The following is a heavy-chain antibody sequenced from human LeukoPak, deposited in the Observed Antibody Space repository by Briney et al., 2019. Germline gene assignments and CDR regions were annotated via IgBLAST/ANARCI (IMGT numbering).Heavy chain of an antibody. D-gene: IGHD1-26*01. V-gene: IGHV1-18*01. J-gene: IGHJ5*02. Sequence: GASVKVSCKASGYTFTSYGISWVRQAPGQGLEWMGWISAYNGNTNYAQKLQGRVTMTTDTSTSTAYMELRSLRSDDTAVYYCARTGIVGARYNWFDPWGQGTLVTVSS. CDR3: ARTGIVGARYNWFDP. CDR2: ISAYNGNT. CDR1: GYTFTSYG.